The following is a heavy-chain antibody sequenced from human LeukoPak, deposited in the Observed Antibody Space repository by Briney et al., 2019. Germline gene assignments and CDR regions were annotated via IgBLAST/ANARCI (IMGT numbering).Heavy chain of an antibody. V-gene: IGHV4-30-2*01. CDR2: IYHSGST. Sequence: SQTLSLTCAVSGGSISSGGYSWSWIRQPPGKGLEWIGYIYHSGSTYYNPSLKSRVTISVDRSKNQFSLKLGSVTAADTAVYYCARGHYSSSWYSFDYWGQGTLVTVSS. CDR1: GGSISSGGYS. D-gene: IGHD6-13*01. J-gene: IGHJ4*02. CDR3: ARGHYSSSWYSFDY.